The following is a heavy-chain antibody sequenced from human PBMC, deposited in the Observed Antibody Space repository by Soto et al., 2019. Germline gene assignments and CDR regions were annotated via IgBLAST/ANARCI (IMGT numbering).Heavy chain of an antibody. CDR1: GYTFTSYA. J-gene: IGHJ5*02. CDR2: INAGNGNT. D-gene: IGHD3-10*01. Sequence: QVQLVQSGAEVKKPGASVKVSCKASGYTFTSYAMHWVRQAPGQRLEWMGWINAGNGNTKYSQKFQGRVTITRDTSASTAYMELSSLRSEATAVYYCARGLLWFGELLFDPWGQGTLVTVSS. V-gene: IGHV1-3*01. CDR3: ARGLLWFGELLFDP.